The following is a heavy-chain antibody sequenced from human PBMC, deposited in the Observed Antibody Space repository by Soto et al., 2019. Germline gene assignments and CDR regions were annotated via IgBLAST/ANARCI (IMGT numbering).Heavy chain of an antibody. J-gene: IGHJ4*02. CDR1: GFAFSIYA. V-gene: IGHV3-23*01. Sequence: GGSLRLSCAASGFAFSIYAMNLVRQSPGKGLEWVSCISASGVRTYYADSVKGRFTISRDNSKNTLYLQMNSLRAEDTAVYYCAKDSAYYYDSSGYCFDYWCQGDLVPVSS. D-gene: IGHD3-22*01. CDR2: ISASGVRT. CDR3: AKDSAYYYDSSGYCFDY.